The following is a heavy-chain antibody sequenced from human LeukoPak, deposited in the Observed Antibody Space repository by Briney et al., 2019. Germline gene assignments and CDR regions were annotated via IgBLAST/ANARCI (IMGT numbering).Heavy chain of an antibody. CDR1: GFTFAHYV. CDR2: ISYDGSHI. Sequence: PGRSLRLSCAASGFTFAHYVTHWVRQAPGKGLEWVAVISYDGSHIYYADSVKGRFTISRDNSKNTLYLQMNSLRAEDTAVYYCARDYSSSWPYYFDYWGQGTLVTVSS. V-gene: IGHV3-30*04. J-gene: IGHJ4*02. CDR3: ARDYSSSWPYYFDY. D-gene: IGHD6-13*01.